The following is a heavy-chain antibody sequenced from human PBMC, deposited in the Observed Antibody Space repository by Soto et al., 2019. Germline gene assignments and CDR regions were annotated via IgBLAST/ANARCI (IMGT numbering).Heavy chain of an antibody. CDR3: ARVDDIAARPRAFDI. V-gene: IGHV3-7*01. CDR2: IKQDGSEK. CDR1: GFTFSSYW. Sequence: GGSLRLSCAASGFTFSSYWMSWVRQAPGKGLEWVANIKQDGSEKYFVDSVKGRFSISRDNAKNSLYLKMNSLRAEDTAVYYCARVDDIAARPRAFDIWGQGTMVTVSS. D-gene: IGHD6-6*01. J-gene: IGHJ3*02.